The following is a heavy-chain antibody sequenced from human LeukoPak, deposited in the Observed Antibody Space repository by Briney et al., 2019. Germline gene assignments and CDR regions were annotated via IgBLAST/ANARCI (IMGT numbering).Heavy chain of an antibody. CDR1: GFSFSKYG. V-gene: IGHV3-30*03. D-gene: IGHD5-18*01. J-gene: IGHJ4*02. CDR3: AGDGHTGMAVYHFDY. CDR2: ISHDGSNK. Sequence: GRSLRLSCAASGFSFSKYGMHWVRQAPGKGLEWVAVISHDGSNKYYADSVKGRFTISRDNSKNTLYLQMNSLRAEETAVYYCAGDGHTGMAVYHFDYWGRGALVTVSS.